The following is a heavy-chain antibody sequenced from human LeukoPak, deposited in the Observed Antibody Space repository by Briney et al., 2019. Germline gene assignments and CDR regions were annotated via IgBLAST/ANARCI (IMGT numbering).Heavy chain of an antibody. D-gene: IGHD3-10*01. CDR1: GGSISSYY. CDR2: IYYSGRT. V-gene: IGHV4-59*12. Sequence: SETLSLTCTVSGGSISSYYWSWIRQPPGKGLEWMGYIYYSGRTNYNPSLKSRVTISVDTSKNQFSLKLSSVTAADTALYYCARDQWFGELFTWFDPWGQGTLVTVSS. J-gene: IGHJ5*02. CDR3: ARDQWFGELFTWFDP.